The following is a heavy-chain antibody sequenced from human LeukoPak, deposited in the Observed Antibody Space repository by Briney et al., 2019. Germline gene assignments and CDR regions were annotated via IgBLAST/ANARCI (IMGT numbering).Heavy chain of an antibody. CDR3: ARERYCGGDCYSFAFDV. CDR2: FYSGGDST. V-gene: IGHV3-66*01. CDR1: GFTVSSKY. J-gene: IGHJ3*01. Sequence: PGGSLRLSCAASGFTVSSKYMSWVRQAPGKGLEWVSIFYSGGDSTNYADSVKGRFTISRDNSKNTLYLQMNSLIADDTAVYYCARERYCGGDCYSFAFDVWGQGTVVTVSS. D-gene: IGHD2-21*02.